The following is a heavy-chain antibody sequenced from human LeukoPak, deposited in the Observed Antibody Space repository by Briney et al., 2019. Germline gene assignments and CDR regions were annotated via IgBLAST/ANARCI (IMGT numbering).Heavy chain of an antibody. CDR3: AIVLWGVHWFDP. CDR1: GGSISSYY. CDR2: IYYSGST. J-gene: IGHJ5*02. D-gene: IGHD3-10*01. V-gene: IGHV4-59*01. Sequence: SETLSLTCTVSGGSISSYYWSWIRQPPGKGLEWIGYIYYSGSTNYNPSLKSRVTISVDTSKDQFSLKLSSVTAADTAVYYCAIVLWGVHWFDPWGQGTLVTVSS.